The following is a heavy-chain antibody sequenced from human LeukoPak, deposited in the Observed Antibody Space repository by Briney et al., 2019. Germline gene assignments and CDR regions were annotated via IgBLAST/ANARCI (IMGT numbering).Heavy chain of an antibody. CDR2: VYYSGST. CDR3: ARRGGYDFSYDY. CDR1: GGSISSRSYY. D-gene: IGHD5-12*01. V-gene: IGHV4-39*01. J-gene: IGHJ4*02. Sequence: SETLSLTCTVSGGSISSRSYYWGWIRQPPGKGLEWIGSVYYSGSTFYNPSLKSRVTISVDTSKNQFSLKLSSVSAADTAVYYCARRGGYDFSYDYWGQGILVTVSS.